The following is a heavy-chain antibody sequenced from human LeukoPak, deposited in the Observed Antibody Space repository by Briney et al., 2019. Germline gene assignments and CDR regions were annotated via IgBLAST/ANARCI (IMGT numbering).Heavy chain of an antibody. D-gene: IGHD5-12*01. J-gene: IGHJ4*02. CDR2: IIPIFGTA. V-gene: IGHV1-69*01. Sequence: SVQVSCKASGGTFSNYAISWVRQAPGQGPEWMGGIIPIFGTANYAQKFQGRVTITADESTSTAYMELSSLRSEDTAVYYCARGDSAYDLFGHIDYWGQGTLVTVSS. CDR1: GGTFSNYA. CDR3: ARGDSAYDLFGHIDY.